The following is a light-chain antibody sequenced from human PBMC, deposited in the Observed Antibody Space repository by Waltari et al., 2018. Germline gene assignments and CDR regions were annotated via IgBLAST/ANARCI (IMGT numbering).Light chain of an antibody. V-gene: IGKV3-20*01. CDR2: AAS. CDR3: QNFGSSPYS. J-gene: IGKJ2*03. Sequence: VILTQSPATLSLSPGERATLSCRASQSVSSYLAWYQQKPGQAPRLLIYAASSRATGIPDRFSGSGSGTEFTLTISSLEPEDFAVYYCQNFGSSPYSFGQGTKWRSN. CDR1: QSVSSY.